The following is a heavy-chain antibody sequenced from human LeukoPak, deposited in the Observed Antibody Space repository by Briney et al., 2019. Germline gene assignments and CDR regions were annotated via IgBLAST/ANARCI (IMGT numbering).Heavy chain of an antibody. V-gene: IGHV4-34*01. J-gene: IGHJ4*02. D-gene: IGHD6-19*01. CDR2: INHSGST. CDR1: GFTFSSYA. Sequence: AGGSLRLSCAASGFTFSSYAMSWIRQPPGKGLEWIGEINHSGSTNYNPSLKSRVTISVDTSKNQFSLKLSSVTAADTAVYYCARDSVAGTPHWGQGTLVTVSS. CDR3: ARDSVAGTPH.